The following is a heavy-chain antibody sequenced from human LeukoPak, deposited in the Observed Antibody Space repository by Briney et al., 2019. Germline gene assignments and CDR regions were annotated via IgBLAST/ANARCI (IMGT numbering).Heavy chain of an antibody. D-gene: IGHD3-22*01. CDR2: IFWDDNQ. Sequence: SGPTLVNPTQTLTLTCSFSGFSLSSNGVGVGWIRQPPGKALEWLAFIFWDDNQHYNPSLKTRLTITKDTPKNQVVLTMTNMDPVDTATYYCARLNYYDSSDPHYWGQGTLVTVSS. V-gene: IGHV2-5*02. CDR1: GFSLSSNGVG. J-gene: IGHJ4*02. CDR3: ARLNYYDSSDPHY.